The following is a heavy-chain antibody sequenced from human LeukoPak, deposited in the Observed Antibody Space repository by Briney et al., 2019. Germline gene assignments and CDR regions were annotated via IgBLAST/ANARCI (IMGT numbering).Heavy chain of an antibody. V-gene: IGHV4-59*12. J-gene: IGHJ4*02. CDR3: ARRRATVTTRGYYFDY. D-gene: IGHD4-17*01. CDR1: GGSISSYY. CDR2: IYYSGST. Sequence: ETLSLTCTVSGGSISSYYWSWIRQPPGKGLEWIGYIYYSGSTNYNPSLKSRVTISVDTSKNQFSLKLSSVTAADTAVYYCARRRATVTTRGYYFDYWGQGTLVTVSS.